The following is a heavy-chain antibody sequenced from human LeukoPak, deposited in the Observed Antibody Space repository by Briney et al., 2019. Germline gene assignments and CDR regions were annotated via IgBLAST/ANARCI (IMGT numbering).Heavy chain of an antibody. CDR2: IWYDGSNK. Sequence: PGRSLRLSCAASGFTFSSYGMHWVRQAPGKGLEWVAVIWYDGSNKYYADSVKGRFTISRDNSKNTLYLQMNSLRAEDTAVYYCARGHRAGSSWIDYWGQGTLVTVSS. D-gene: IGHD6-13*01. CDR1: GFTFSSYG. J-gene: IGHJ4*02. V-gene: IGHV3-33*01. CDR3: ARGHRAGSSWIDY.